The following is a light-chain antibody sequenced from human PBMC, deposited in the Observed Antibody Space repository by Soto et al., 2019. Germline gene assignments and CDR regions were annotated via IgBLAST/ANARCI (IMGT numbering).Light chain of an antibody. CDR1: QGIRND. J-gene: IGKJ1*01. Sequence: AIQMTQSPSSLSASVGDRVTITCRASQGIRNDLGWYQQKPGKGPKLLIYAASSLQSGVPTRFSGSGSGTDFTLTISSLQPEDFATYYCQHYNSYSEAFGQGTKVDIK. V-gene: IGKV1-6*01. CDR3: QHYNSYSEA. CDR2: AAS.